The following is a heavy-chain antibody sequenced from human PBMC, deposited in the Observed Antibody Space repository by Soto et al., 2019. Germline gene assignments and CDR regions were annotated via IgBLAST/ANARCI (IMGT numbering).Heavy chain of an antibody. V-gene: IGHV1-2*04. J-gene: IGHJ4*02. Sequence: ASVKVSCKASGYTFTVYYMHWVRQAPGQGLEWMGWINPNSGGTNYAQKFQGWVTMTRDTSISTAYMELSRLRPDDTAVYYCARENSSGWYKGYYFDYWGQGTLVTVSS. CDR3: ARENSSGWYKGYYFDY. CDR2: INPNSGGT. D-gene: IGHD6-19*01. CDR1: GYTFTVYY.